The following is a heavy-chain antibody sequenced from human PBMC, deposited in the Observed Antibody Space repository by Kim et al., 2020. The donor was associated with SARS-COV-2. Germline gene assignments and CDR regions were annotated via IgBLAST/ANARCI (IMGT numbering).Heavy chain of an antibody. CDR2: IKSKTDGGTT. V-gene: IGHV3-15*01. CDR3: TTSRMVRGVIITGVDSAGMDV. Sequence: GGSLRLSCAASGFTFSNAWMSWVRQAPGKGLEWVGRIKSKTDGGTTDYAAPVKGRFTISRDDSKNTLYLQMNSLKTEDTAVYYCTTSRMVRGVIITGVDSAGMDVWGQGTTVSVS. CDR1: GFTFSNAW. D-gene: IGHD3-10*01. J-gene: IGHJ6*02.